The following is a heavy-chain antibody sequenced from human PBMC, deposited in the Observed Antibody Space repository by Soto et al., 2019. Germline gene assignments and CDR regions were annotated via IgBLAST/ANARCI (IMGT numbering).Heavy chain of an antibody. CDR3: ARGDFDSSGYYRPYYYYGMDV. D-gene: IGHD3-22*01. CDR2: INPNSGGT. CDR1: GYTFTGYY. J-gene: IGHJ6*02. Sequence: ASVKVSCKASGYTFTGYYMHWVRQAPGQGLEWMGWINPNSGGTNYAQKFQGWVTMTRDTSISTAYMELSRLRSDDTAVYYCARGDFDSSGYYRPYYYYGMDVWGQGATVTVSS. V-gene: IGHV1-2*04.